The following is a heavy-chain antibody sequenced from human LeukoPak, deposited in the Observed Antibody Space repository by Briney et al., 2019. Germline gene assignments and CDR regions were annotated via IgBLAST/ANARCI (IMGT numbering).Heavy chain of an antibody. D-gene: IGHD4-17*01. J-gene: IGHJ5*02. CDR1: GYSFTSYW. CDR3: ARHVGDYGDYASWFDP. Sequence: GESLKISCKGSGYSFTSYWIGWVRQMPGKGLEWMGIIYPGDSDTRYSPSFQGQVTISADKSISTAYLQWSSLKASDTAMYYCARHVGDYGDYASWFDPWGQGTLVTVSS. CDR2: IYPGDSDT. V-gene: IGHV5-51*01.